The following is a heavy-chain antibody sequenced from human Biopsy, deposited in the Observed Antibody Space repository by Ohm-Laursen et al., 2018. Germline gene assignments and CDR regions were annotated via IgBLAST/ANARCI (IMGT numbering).Heavy chain of an antibody. V-gene: IGHV4-59*07. Sequence: SDTLSLTWTVSGGFISSDYWSWIRQPPGKGLEWIGYIYYSGSTNYNPSLKSRVTISVDTSKNQFSLRLNSCTAADTAVYYCARATNSTGWPYYYFYGMDVWGQGTTVTVSS. CDR1: GGFISSDY. CDR3: ARATNSTGWPYYYFYGMDV. D-gene: IGHD2/OR15-2a*01. CDR2: IYYSGST. J-gene: IGHJ6*02.